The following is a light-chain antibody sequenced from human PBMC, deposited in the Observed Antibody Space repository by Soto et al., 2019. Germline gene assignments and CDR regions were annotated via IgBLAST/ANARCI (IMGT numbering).Light chain of an antibody. V-gene: IGLV2-14*01. J-gene: IGLJ2*01. Sequence: QSVLTQPASVSGSPGQSITISCTGTSSDVGAYNYVSWYQQYPGKAPKLMIYDVSNRPSGVSNRFSGSKSGNTASLTISGLQAEDEADYYCSSYTSSSTLGGVFGGGTKLTVL. CDR2: DVS. CDR1: SSDVGAYNY. CDR3: SSYTSSSTLGGV.